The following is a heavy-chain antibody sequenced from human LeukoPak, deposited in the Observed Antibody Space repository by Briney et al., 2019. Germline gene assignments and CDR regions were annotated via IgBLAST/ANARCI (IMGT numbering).Heavy chain of an antibody. CDR1: GGTFSSYA. Sequence: SVKVSCKASGGTFSSYAISWVRQAPGQGLEWMGGIIPIFGTANYAQKFQGRVTITADESTSTAHMELSSLRSEDTAVYYCARVHPNPTYCSGGSCYYYYYGMDVWGQGTTVTVSS. CDR3: ARVHPNPTYCSGGSCYYYYYGMDV. J-gene: IGHJ6*02. CDR2: IIPIFGTA. V-gene: IGHV1-69*13. D-gene: IGHD2-15*01.